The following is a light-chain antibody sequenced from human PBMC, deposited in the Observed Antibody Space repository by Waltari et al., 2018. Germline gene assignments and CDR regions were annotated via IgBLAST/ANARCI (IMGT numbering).Light chain of an antibody. CDR2: GAS. V-gene: IGKV3D-15*01. J-gene: IGKJ1*01. Sequence: EIVMTQSPATLSVSPGERATLSCRASQSVSSNLAWYQQKPGQAPRLLIYGASTSATGIPARFSGSGSGTEFTLTISSLQSEDFAVYYCQQYHNWPTFGQGTKVEIK. CDR1: QSVSSN. CDR3: QQYHNWPT.